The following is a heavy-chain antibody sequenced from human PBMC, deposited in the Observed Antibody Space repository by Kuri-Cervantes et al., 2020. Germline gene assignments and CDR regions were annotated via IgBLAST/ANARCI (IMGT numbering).Heavy chain of an antibody. Sequence: GESLKISCAASGFTFSSYAMHWVRQAPGKGLEWVAVISYDGSNKYYADSVKGRFTISGDNSKNTLYLQMNSLRAEDTAVYYCARDTIFGIDYWGQGTLVTVSS. CDR3: ARDTIFGIDY. CDR1: GFTFSSYA. CDR2: ISYDGSNK. J-gene: IGHJ4*01. D-gene: IGHD3-3*01. V-gene: IGHV3-30*01.